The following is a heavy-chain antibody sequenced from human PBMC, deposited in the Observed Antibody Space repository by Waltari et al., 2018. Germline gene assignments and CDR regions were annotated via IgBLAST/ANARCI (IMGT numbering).Heavy chain of an antibody. V-gene: IGHV4-38-2*01. D-gene: IGHD4-17*01. CDR1: GNSIGSDIY. CDR2: IHHSGST. Sequence: QVHLQDSAPGLVKPSETLSPTAGVPGNSIGSDIYWDGHRHPPGKGLEWIGSIHHSGSTFYNPSLKSRVTISVDTSKNQFSLKLISVTAADTAVYYCAYSHDDGGYGDWFDPWGQGTLVTVSS. CDR3: AYSHDDGGYGDWFDP. J-gene: IGHJ5*02.